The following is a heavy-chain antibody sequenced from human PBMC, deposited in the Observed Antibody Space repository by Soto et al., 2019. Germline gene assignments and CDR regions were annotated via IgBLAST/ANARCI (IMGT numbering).Heavy chain of an antibody. D-gene: IGHD2-2*01. CDR2: IKQDGSEK. CDR1: GFTFSSYW. CDR3: ARDKIVVAETGEYYYYGMDV. V-gene: IGHV3-7*01. Sequence: GGSLRLSCAASGFTFSSYWMSWVRQAPGKGLEWVANIKQDGSEKYYVDSVKGRFTISRDNAKNSLYLQMNSLRAEDTAVYYCARDKIVVAETGEYYYYGMDVWGQGTTVTVSS. J-gene: IGHJ6*02.